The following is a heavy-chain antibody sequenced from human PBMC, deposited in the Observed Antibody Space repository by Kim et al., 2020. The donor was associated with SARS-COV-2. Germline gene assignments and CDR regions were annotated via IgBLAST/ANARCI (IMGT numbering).Heavy chain of an antibody. CDR1: GFTFSSYW. CDR2: INSDFSIT. J-gene: IGHJ3*02. V-gene: IGHV3-74*01. CDR3: ARDRSSSWYIDAFDI. D-gene: IGHD6-13*01. Sequence: GGSLRLSCAASGFTFSSYWMHWVRQAPGKGLVWVSRINSDFSITCYADSVKGRFTISRDNAKNTLYLQMNTLRAEETAVYYCARDRSSSWYIDAFDIWGQGTMVTVSS.